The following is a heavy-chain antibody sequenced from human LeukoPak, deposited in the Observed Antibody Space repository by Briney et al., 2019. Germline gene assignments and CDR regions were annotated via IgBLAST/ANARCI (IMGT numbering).Heavy chain of an antibody. Sequence: GRSLRLSCAASGFTFNRDWTAWVRQAPGKGLEWVANIKEDGSEKNYVDSVKGRFTISRDNSRKTLSLQMNTLRIEDTAVYYCARSRGYCGGEAQCDFTYGGQGTLVTVSS. CDR2: IKEDGSEK. J-gene: IGHJ4*02. V-gene: IGHV3-7*01. CDR1: GFTFNRDW. D-gene: IGHD2-21*01. CDR3: ARSRGYCGGEAQCDFTY.